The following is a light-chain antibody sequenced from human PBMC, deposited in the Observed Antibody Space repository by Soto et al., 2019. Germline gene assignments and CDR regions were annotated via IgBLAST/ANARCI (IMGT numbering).Light chain of an antibody. J-gene: IGKJ4*01. CDR3: QQRSNWLPLT. CDR1: QSVSSY. CDR2: DAS. Sequence: EIVLTQSPATLSLSPGERATLSCRACQSVSSYLAWYQQKPGQAPRLLIYDASNRATGIPARFSGSGSGTDFTLTISSLEPEDFAVYYCQQRSNWLPLTFGGGTKVEIK. V-gene: IGKV3-11*01.